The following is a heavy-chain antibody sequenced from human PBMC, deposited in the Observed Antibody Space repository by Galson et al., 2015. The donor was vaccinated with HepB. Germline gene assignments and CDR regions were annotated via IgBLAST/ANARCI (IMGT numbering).Heavy chain of an antibody. Sequence: SLRLSCAASGFTFSSYWMHWVRQAPGKGLVWVSRINSDGSGSTYVDSVKGRFTISRDNAKNTLYLQMNSLRAEDPAVYYCARGPYDFWSGYYNRGDTGPFDYWGQGTLVTVSS. CDR3: ARGPYDFWSGYYNRGDTGPFDY. CDR1: GFTFSSYW. D-gene: IGHD3-3*01. CDR2: INSDGSGS. J-gene: IGHJ4*02. V-gene: IGHV3-74*01.